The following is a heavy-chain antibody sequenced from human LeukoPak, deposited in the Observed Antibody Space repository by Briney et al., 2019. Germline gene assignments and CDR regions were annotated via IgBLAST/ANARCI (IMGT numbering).Heavy chain of an antibody. J-gene: IGHJ4*02. CDR2: IIPIFGTA. CDR1: GGTFSSYA. Sequence: GASVKVSCKASGGTFSSYAIRWVRQAPGQGLEWMGGIIPIFGTANYAQKFPGRVTITTDESTSTAYMELSSLRSEDTAVYYCARGYSSGWYGFWGQGTLVTVSS. D-gene: IGHD6-19*01. CDR3: ARGYSSGWYGF. V-gene: IGHV1-69*05.